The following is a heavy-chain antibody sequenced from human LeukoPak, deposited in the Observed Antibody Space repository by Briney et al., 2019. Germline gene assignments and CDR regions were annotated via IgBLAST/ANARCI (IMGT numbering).Heavy chain of an antibody. V-gene: IGHV4-59*08. D-gene: IGHD2-8*01. Sequence: SETLSLTCTVSGGSISNYYWNWIRQRPGKGLEWVGHISYNGGTKYNPSLQSRVTISIDTSKNHFSLNLSSVTAADTGVYYCARRVIMSAAGVPDTWLDPWGQGILVTVSS. CDR2: ISYNGGT. CDR3: ARRVIMSAAGVPDTWLDP. CDR1: GGSISNYY. J-gene: IGHJ5*02.